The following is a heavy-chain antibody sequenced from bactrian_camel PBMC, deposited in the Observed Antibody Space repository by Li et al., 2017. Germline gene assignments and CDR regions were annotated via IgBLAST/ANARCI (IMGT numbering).Heavy chain of an antibody. CDR1: TSTYEYTC. D-gene: IGHD4*01. V-gene: IGHV3S63*01. J-gene: IGHJ4*01. Sequence: VQLVESGGGSVQAGGSLRLSCAASTSTYEYTCMGWFRQAPAKEREGVAAIEQDGTTTYADSVKGRFTVSKDNAKNTLYLQMNGLKPEDTAMYYCAVDRSPFSFQRGLPRLFGASDRGQGTQVTVS. CDR3: AVDRSPFSFQRGLPRLFGASD. CDR2: IEQDGTT.